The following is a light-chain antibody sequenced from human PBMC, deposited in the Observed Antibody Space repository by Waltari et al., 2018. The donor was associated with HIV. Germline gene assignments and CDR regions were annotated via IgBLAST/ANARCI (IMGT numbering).Light chain of an antibody. J-gene: IGLJ1*01. CDR2: HYS. V-gene: IGLV3-21*04. CDR1: DIGTKS. Sequence: SYVLTQPPTVSVAPGKTARITCGGSDIGTKSVHGYQQRTGKAPLLVIYHYSDRPSGIPERFSGSNSGNTATLTISRVEAGDEADYYCQVWDTSIDHRYVFGTGTKVTVL. CDR3: QVWDTSIDHRYV.